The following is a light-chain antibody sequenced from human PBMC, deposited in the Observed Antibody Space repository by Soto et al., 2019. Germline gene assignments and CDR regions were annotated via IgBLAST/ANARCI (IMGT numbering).Light chain of an antibody. CDR2: GAS. CDR3: QQYINWT. CDR1: QNIRSD. V-gene: IGKV3-15*01. J-gene: IGKJ1*01. Sequence: EIVMTHSPATLSVSPGERVTLSCRASQNIRSDLAWYQQKPGQAPRLLMYGASISATGVPARFSGSGSGTDFTLTISSLQSEDLALYYCQQYINWTFGQGTKVEIK.